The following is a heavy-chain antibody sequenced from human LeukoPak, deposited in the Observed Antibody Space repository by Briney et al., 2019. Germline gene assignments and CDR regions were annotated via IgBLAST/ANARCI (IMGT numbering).Heavy chain of an antibody. CDR2: MNPNSGNT. CDR1: GYTFTTYD. V-gene: IGHV1-8*03. Sequence: ASVKVSCKASGYTFTTYDINWVRQAAGQGLEWMGWMNPNSGNTGYTQKFQGRVTFTRNPSISTAYMELSSLRSQDTGVYYCARGASRSFDYWGQGSPVTVSS. J-gene: IGHJ4*02. CDR3: ARGASRSFDY.